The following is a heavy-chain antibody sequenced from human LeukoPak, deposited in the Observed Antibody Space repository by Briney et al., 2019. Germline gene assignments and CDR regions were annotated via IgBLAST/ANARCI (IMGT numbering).Heavy chain of an antibody. Sequence: SETLSLTCAVYGGSFSGYYWSWIRQPPGKGLEWIGEINHSGSTNYNPSLKSRVTISVDTSKNQFSLKLSSVTAADTAVYYCAIPLVFPLELAFDIWGQGTMVTVSS. CDR3: AIPLVFPLELAFDI. CDR2: INHSGST. V-gene: IGHV4-34*01. CDR1: GGSFSGYY. D-gene: IGHD1-26*01. J-gene: IGHJ3*02.